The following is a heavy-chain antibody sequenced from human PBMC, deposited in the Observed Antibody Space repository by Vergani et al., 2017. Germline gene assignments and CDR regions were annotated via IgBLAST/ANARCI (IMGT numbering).Heavy chain of an antibody. CDR2: IYYSGST. CDR1: GGSISSYY. Sequence: QVQLQESGPGLVKPSETLSLTCTVSGGSISSYYWSWIRQPPGKGLEWIGYIYYSGSTNYNPSLKSRVSISVDTSKSQFSLKLNSVTVADTAVYYCARSRPYCTGGSCPAIWGQGALVTVSS. D-gene: IGHD2-15*01. CDR3: ARSRPYCTGGSCPAI. V-gene: IGHV4-59*08. J-gene: IGHJ4*02.